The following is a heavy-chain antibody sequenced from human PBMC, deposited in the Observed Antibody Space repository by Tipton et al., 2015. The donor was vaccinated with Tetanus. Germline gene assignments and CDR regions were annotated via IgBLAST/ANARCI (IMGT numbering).Heavy chain of an antibody. CDR2: IYYSGST. Sequence: LRLSCTVSGGSISSYYWSWIRQPPGKGLEWIGYIYYSGSTNYNPSLKSRVTISVDTSKNQFSLNLESVTAADTAFYYCARADNDFPKKGPFDSWGQGTLVIVSS. J-gene: IGHJ4*02. CDR3: ARADNDFPKKGPFDS. D-gene: IGHD1-1*01. V-gene: IGHV4-59*01. CDR1: GGSISSYY.